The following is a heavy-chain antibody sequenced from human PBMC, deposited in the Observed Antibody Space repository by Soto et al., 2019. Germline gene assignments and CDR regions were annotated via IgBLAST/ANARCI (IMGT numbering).Heavy chain of an antibody. CDR3: AKRLGILGSYFDY. D-gene: IGHD3-16*01. V-gene: IGHV3-23*01. Sequence: GGSLRLSCAASGFTFSNYVMSWVRQAPGKGLEWVSAISGSGGSTYYADSVKGRFTISRDNSKNTLNLQMNSLRAEDTAVYYCAKRLGILGSYFDYWGQGTLVTVSS. CDR2: ISGSGGST. J-gene: IGHJ4*02. CDR1: GFTFSNYV.